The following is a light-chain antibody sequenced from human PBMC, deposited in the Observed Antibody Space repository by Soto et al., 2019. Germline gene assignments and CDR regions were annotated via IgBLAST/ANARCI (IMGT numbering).Light chain of an antibody. J-gene: IGKJ1*01. CDR2: AAS. CDR3: QQYYSYPPM. Sequence: AIRMTQSPSSLSASTGDRVTITCRASQSISNYLAWYQQKPGRAPKLLIYAASTLQSGVPSRFSGSGSGTDFALTIGCLQSEDFATYYCQQYYSYPPMFGQGTKVEIK. CDR1: QSISNY. V-gene: IGKV1-8*01.